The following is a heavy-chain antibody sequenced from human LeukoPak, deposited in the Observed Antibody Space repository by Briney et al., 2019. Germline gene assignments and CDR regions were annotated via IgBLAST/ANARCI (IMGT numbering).Heavy chain of an antibody. Sequence: HRASVKVSCKVSGYTLTELSMHWVRQAPGKGLEWMGGFDPEDGETIYAQKFQGRVTMTEDTSTDTAYMELSSLRSEDTAVYYCATGVPAAMLPYYFDYWGQGTLVTVSP. CDR1: GYTLTELS. D-gene: IGHD2-2*01. V-gene: IGHV1-24*01. CDR2: FDPEDGET. CDR3: ATGVPAAMLPYYFDY. J-gene: IGHJ4*02.